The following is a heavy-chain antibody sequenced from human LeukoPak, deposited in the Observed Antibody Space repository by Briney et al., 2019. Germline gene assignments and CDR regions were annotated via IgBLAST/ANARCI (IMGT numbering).Heavy chain of an antibody. D-gene: IGHD3-22*01. V-gene: IGHV3-15*01. CDR2: IKSKTDGGTT. Sequence: PGGSLRLSCAASGFTFSNAWMSWVRQAPGKGLEWVGRIKSKTDGGTTDYAAPVKGRFTISRDDSKNTLYLQMNSLKTEDTAVYYCTTTRAWYYYDSSGYRYWGQGTLVTVSS. CDR3: TTTRAWYYYDSSGYRY. J-gene: IGHJ4*02. CDR1: GFTFSNAW.